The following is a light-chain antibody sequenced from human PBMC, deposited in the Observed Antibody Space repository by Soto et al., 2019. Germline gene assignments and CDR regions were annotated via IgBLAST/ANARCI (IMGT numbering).Light chain of an antibody. CDR3: SSYTGGSTSYV. V-gene: IGLV2-14*03. CDR1: SSDVGAYKY. CDR2: DVS. Sequence: QSALTQPASVSGSPGQSITISCTGTSSDVGAYKYVSWHQQHPGKAPKLMIYDVSDRPSGVSDRLSGSKSGNTASLTISGLQAEDEADYYCSSYTGGSTSYVFGTGNKLTVL. J-gene: IGLJ1*01.